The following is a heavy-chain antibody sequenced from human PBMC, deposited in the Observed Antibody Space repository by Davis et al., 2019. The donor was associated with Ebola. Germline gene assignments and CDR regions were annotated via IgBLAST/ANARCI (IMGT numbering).Heavy chain of an antibody. V-gene: IGHV1-69*13. CDR1: GGTFSSYA. Sequence: SVKVSCKASGGTFSSYAISWVRQAPGQGLEWMGGIIPIFGTANYAQKFQGRVTITADESTSTAYMELSSLRSEDTAVYYCARSLFPMATIEAFDIWGQGTMVTVSS. D-gene: IGHD5-24*01. CDR2: IIPIFGTA. J-gene: IGHJ3*02. CDR3: ARSLFPMATIEAFDI.